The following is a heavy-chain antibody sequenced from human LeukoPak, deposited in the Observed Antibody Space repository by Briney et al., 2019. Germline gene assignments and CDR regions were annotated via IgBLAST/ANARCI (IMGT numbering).Heavy chain of an antibody. CDR3: ARQVHTAMVTNYYMDV. V-gene: IGHV4-39*01. J-gene: IGHJ6*03. Sequence: SETLSLTCTVSGGSISSSSYYWDWIRQPPGKGLEWIGSIYYSGSTYYNPSLKSRVTISVDTSKNQFSLKLRSVTAADTAVYYCARQVHTAMVTNYYMDVWGKGTTVTVSS. CDR2: IYYSGST. D-gene: IGHD5-18*01. CDR1: GGSISSSSYY.